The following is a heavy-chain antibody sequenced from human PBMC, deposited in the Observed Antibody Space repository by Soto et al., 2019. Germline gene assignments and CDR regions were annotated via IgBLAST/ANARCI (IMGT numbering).Heavy chain of an antibody. Sequence: PGGSLRLSCVTYGLTFTDYWMSWVRQAPGKGLEWVANIKQGESEKNYLDSVNGRFTISRDNAKNSLYLQMNSLRAEDTAVYYCAKADCTNGVCQSHVWGQGTTVTVSS. CDR1: GLTFTDYW. J-gene: IGHJ6*02. D-gene: IGHD2-8*01. V-gene: IGHV3-7*01. CDR2: IKQGESEK. CDR3: AKADCTNGVCQSHV.